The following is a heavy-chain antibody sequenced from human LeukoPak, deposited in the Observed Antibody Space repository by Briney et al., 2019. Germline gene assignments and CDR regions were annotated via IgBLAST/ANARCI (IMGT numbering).Heavy chain of an antibody. J-gene: IGHJ6*02. CDR1: GYTFTSYG. CDR2: ISAYNGNT. V-gene: IGHV1-18*01. CDR3: ARERYSNFYYYYGMDV. Sequence: ASVKVSCKASGYTFTSYGISWVRQAPGQGLEWMGWISAYNGNTNYAQKLQGRVTMTTDTSTSTAYMELSSLRSEDTAVYYCARERYSNFYYYYGMDVWGQGTTVTVSS. D-gene: IGHD4-11*01.